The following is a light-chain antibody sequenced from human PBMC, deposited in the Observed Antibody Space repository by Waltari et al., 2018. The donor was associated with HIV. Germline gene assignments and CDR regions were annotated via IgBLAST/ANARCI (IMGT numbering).Light chain of an antibody. CDR3: QSHDSSLSGYV. Sequence: QSVLTQPPSVSGAPGQRVPISCTGSSSNLGAGYHVHWYQQLPGTAPKLLLYGNSNRPSGVPDRFSGSKSGTSASLAITGLQAEDEADYHCQSHDSSLSGYVFGTGTKVTVL. J-gene: IGLJ1*01. CDR1: SSNLGAGYH. CDR2: GNS. V-gene: IGLV1-40*01.